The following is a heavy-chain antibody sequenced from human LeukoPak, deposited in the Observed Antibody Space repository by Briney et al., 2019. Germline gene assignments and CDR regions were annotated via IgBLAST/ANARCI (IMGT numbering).Heavy chain of an antibody. CDR1: GGSISSSSYY. V-gene: IGHV4-39*01. Sequence: SETLSLTCTVSGGSISSSSYYWGWIRQPPGKGLEWIGSIYYSGSPYYNPSLKSRVTISVDTSKNQFSLKLSSVTAADTAVYYCARHKKQYYDFDYWGQGTLVTVSS. D-gene: IGHD3-3*01. CDR3: ARHKKQYYDFDY. J-gene: IGHJ4*02. CDR2: IYYSGSP.